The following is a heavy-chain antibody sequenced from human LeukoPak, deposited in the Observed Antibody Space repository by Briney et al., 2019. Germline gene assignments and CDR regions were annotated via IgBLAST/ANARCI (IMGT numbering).Heavy chain of an antibody. Sequence: GGSLRLSCAASGFTFSSYWMHWVRQAPGKGLVWVSRINSDGSSTSYADSVKGRFTISRDNAKNSLYLQMNSLRAEDTAVYYCARDRFVARYFDYWGQGTLVTVSS. CDR2: INSDGSST. CDR1: GFTFSSYW. V-gene: IGHV3-74*01. CDR3: ARDRFVARYFDY. D-gene: IGHD5-12*01. J-gene: IGHJ4*02.